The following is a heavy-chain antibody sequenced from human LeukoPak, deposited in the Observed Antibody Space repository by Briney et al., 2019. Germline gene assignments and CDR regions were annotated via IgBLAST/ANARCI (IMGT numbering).Heavy chain of an antibody. D-gene: IGHD1-26*01. J-gene: IGHJ4*02. Sequence: ETLSLTCTVSGGSISSFYWNWIRQPAGKGLEWIGRIYNSGSTNYNPSLKSRLSMSVDTSKNQFSLTLRSVTAADTAIYYCAREWELVFDYWGQGTLVTVSS. CDR3: AREWELVFDY. V-gene: IGHV4-4*07. CDR1: GGSISSFY. CDR2: IYNSGST.